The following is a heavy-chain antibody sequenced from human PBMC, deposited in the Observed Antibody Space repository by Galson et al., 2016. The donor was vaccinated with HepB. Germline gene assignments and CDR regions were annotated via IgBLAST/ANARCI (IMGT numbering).Heavy chain of an antibody. D-gene: IGHD1-26*01. Sequence: SLRLSCAASGITPSLQYMSWVRQAPGKGLEWVSIIYADANTYYTDTVKGRFAISRDTSKNTVYLQMNSLRAEYTAMYYCARDGGNRGSYSVGDSFDIGGQGTMVTVSS. J-gene: IGHJ3*02. CDR3: ARDGGNRGSYSVGDSFDI. CDR1: GITPSLQY. V-gene: IGHV3-53*01. CDR2: IYADANT.